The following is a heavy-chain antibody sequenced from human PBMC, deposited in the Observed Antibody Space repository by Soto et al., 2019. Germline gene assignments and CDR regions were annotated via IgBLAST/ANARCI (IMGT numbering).Heavy chain of an antibody. CDR2: ISYDGSNK. CDR3: AREKITGTPLNYYYYGMDV. J-gene: IGHJ6*02. Sequence: GGSLRLSCAASGFTFSSYAMHWVRQAPGKGLEWVAVISYDGSNKYYADSVKGRFTISRDNSKNTLYLQMNSLRAEDTAVYYCAREKITGTPLNYYYYGMDVWGQGTTVTVSS. D-gene: IGHD1-7*01. V-gene: IGHV3-30-3*01. CDR1: GFTFSSYA.